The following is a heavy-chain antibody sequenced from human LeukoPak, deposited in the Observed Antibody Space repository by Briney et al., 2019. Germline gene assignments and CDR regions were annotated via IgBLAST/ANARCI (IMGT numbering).Heavy chain of an antibody. D-gene: IGHD4-17*01. CDR2: ISGSSSYI. Sequence: PGGSLRLSCAASGFTFSSYSMNWVRQAPGKGLEWVSSISGSSSYIYYADSVEGRFTISRHNAKNSLYLQLNSLRAEDTAIYYCAKRSRGLLTWGQGTLVTVSS. CDR3: AKRSRGLLT. J-gene: IGHJ5*02. CDR1: GFTFSSYS. V-gene: IGHV3-21*04.